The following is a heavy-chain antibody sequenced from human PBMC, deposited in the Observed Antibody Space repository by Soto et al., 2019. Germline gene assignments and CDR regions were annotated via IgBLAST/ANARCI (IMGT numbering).Heavy chain of an antibody. D-gene: IGHD1-26*01. J-gene: IGHJ6*02. CDR1: GFTFSSYA. V-gene: IGHV3-23*04. CDR3: AKERTGSNHYYGMDV. CDR2: ISGSGTGT. Sequence: EVQLVESGGGLVQPGGSLRLSCEGSGFTFSSYALSWVRLRPGRGLEWVAWISGSGTGTNSADSVKGRFTITRDNSQATVDLEMNSLTVEDTAVYYCAKERTGSNHYYGMDVWGQGTTVTVSS.